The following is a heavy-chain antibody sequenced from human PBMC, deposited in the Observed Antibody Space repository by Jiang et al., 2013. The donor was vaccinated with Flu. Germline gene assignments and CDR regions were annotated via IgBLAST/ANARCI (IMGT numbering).Heavy chain of an antibody. CDR1: GFTFRNYW. Sequence: LVESGGGLVQPGGSLRLSCAASGFTFRNYWMHWVRQAPGKGLVWVSRINSDGSTTTYAASVKGRFTISRDNAKNTLYLQMNSLRAEDTAVYFCAKWAYGDYFSIGPWGQGTLVTVSS. V-gene: IGHV3-74*01. J-gene: IGHJ5*02. CDR3: AKWAYGDYFSIGP. CDR2: INSDGSTT. D-gene: IGHD4-17*01.